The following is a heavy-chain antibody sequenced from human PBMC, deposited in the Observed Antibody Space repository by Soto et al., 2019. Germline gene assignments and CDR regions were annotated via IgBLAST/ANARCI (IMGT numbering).Heavy chain of an antibody. CDR1: GFTFSNYA. J-gene: IGHJ4*02. D-gene: IGHD3-3*01. Sequence: QVQLVESGGGVVQPGRSLRLSCAASGFTFSNYAMHWVRQAPGKGLEWVAVISYDGSNEFYADSVKGRITVSRDKSNNPLYMQMIRLRAEDTAVYYCAKDRRGTIFGGGPIDNWGQGTLVTVSS. CDR3: AKDRRGTIFGGGPIDN. CDR2: ISYDGSNE. V-gene: IGHV3-30*18.